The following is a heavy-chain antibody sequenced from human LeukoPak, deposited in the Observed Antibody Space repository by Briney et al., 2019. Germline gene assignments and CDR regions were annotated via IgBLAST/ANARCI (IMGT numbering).Heavy chain of an antibody. CDR2: ISYDGSNK. CDR1: GFTFSSYG. Sequence: GGSLRLSCAASGFTFSSYGMHWVRQAPGKGLEWVAVISYDGSNKYYADSVKGRFTISRDNSKNTLYLQMNSLRAEDTAVYYCAKPPDGEYYFDYWGQGTLVTVSS. V-gene: IGHV3-30*18. CDR3: AKPPDGEYYFDY. J-gene: IGHJ4*02.